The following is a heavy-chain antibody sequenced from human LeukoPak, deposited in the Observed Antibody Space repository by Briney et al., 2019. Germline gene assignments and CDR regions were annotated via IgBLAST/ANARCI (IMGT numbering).Heavy chain of an antibody. D-gene: IGHD1-26*01. V-gene: IGHV3-23*01. CDR2: ISGSGGST. J-gene: IGHJ4*02. CDR3: ANGPPGARGRVDFDY. CDR1: GFTFSSYA. Sequence: GGSLRLSCAASGFTFSSYAMSWVRQAPGKGLEWVSAISGSGGSTYYADSVKGRFTISRDNSKNTLYLQMSSLRAEDTAVYYCANGPPGARGRVDFDYWGQGTLVTVSS.